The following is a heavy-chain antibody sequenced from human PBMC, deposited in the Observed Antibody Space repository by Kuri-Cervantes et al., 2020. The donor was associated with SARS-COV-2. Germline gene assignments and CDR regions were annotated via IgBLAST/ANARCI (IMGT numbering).Heavy chain of an antibody. V-gene: IGHV4-59*01. J-gene: IGHJ3*02. CDR1: GGSISSYY. CDR3: ARDKLQFDAFDI. CDR2: IYYSGST. Sequence: GSLRLSCTVSGGSISSYYWSWIRQPPGKGLEWIGYIYYSGSTNYNPSLKSRVTISVDTSKNQFSLKLSSVTAADTAVYYCARDKLQFDAFDIWGQGTRVTVSS. D-gene: IGHD5-24*01.